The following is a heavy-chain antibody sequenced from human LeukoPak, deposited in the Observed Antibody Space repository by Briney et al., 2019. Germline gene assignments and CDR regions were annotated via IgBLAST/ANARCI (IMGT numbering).Heavy chain of an antibody. CDR3: AKSIAALNAFDI. J-gene: IGHJ3*02. Sequence: PGGSLRLSCAASGFTFSSHAMSWVRQAPGKGLEWVSAISGSGGSTYYADSVKGRFTISRDNSKNTLYLQMNSLRAEDTAVYYCAKSIAALNAFDIWGQGTMVTVSS. CDR1: GFTFSSHA. V-gene: IGHV3-23*01. CDR2: ISGSGGST. D-gene: IGHD6-6*01.